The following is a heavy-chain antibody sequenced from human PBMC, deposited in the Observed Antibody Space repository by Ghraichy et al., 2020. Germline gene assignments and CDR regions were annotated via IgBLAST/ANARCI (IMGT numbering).Heavy chain of an antibody. V-gene: IGHV2-70*11. CDR1: GFSLTTRGMS. Sequence: SGPTLGKPTQTLTLTCTFSGFSLTTRGMSVSWVRQPPGKALEWLARIDWEDDKYYSTSLRTRLSISMDTSRNQVVLTMTNMDTVDTATYYCARYPPYSGYDDWGQGTLVTVSS. J-gene: IGHJ4*02. CDR3: ARYPPYSGYDD. D-gene: IGHD6-25*01. CDR2: IDWEDDK.